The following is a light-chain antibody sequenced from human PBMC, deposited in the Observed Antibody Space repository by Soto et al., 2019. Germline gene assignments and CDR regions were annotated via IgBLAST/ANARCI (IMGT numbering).Light chain of an antibody. V-gene: IGKV3-20*01. CDR3: QQYGSSLYT. J-gene: IGKJ2*01. CDR1: QSVSNNY. Sequence: EIVLTQSPGTLSLSPGERATLSCRTSQSVSNNYLAWYQQKPGQAPRLLIYGASSRATGITDRFSGSGSGTDFTLTIRRLETEDLAVYYCQQYGSSLYTFGQGTKGDIK. CDR2: GAS.